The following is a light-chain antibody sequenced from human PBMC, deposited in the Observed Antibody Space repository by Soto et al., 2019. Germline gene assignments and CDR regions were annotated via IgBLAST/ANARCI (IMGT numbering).Light chain of an antibody. CDR1: SSDVGGYNY. Sequence: QSALTQPASVSGSPGQSITISCTGTSSDVGGYNYVSWYQQHPGKAPKLMIYDVTYRPPGVSDRFSGSKSGNTASLTISGLQDEDEADYFCSSYSSSTTVLVGGGTKLTVL. V-gene: IGLV2-14*03. CDR3: SSYSSSTTVL. CDR2: DVT. J-gene: IGLJ2*01.